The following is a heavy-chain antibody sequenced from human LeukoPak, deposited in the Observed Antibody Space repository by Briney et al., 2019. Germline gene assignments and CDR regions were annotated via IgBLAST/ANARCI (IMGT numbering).Heavy chain of an antibody. V-gene: IGHV3-33*08. Sequence: PGGSLRLSCAASGFTFSSYAMSWVRQAPGKGLEWVAVIWYDGSNKYYADSVKGRFTISRDNSKNTLYLQMNSLRAEDTAVYYCAKSYCSSASCYFRSDYYYMDVWGKGTTVTVSS. J-gene: IGHJ6*03. CDR1: GFTFSSYA. CDR2: IWYDGSNK. D-gene: IGHD2-2*01. CDR3: AKSYCSSASCYFRSDYYYMDV.